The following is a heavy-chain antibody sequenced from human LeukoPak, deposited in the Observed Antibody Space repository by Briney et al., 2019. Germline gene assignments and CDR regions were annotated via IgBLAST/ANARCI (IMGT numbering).Heavy chain of an antibody. V-gene: IGHV3-11*04. CDR2: IDSGATTI. CDR3: ARDPDSSGYDY. D-gene: IGHD3-22*01. Sequence: GGSLRLSCAASGFTVSDYYMSWIRQAPGKGLEWVSYIDSGATTIYYADSVKGRFTISRDNAKNSLYLQMNSLRAEDTAVYYCARDPDSSGYDYWGQGTLVTVSS. J-gene: IGHJ4*02. CDR1: GFTVSDYY.